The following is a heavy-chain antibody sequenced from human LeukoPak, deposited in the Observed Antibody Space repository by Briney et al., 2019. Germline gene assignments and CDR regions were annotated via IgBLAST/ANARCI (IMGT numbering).Heavy chain of an antibody. Sequence: PGGSLRLSCAVSGFAFGSEAMSWVRQSPARGLEWVASISPGGGTTYYADYVKGRFTISRDNSKNTLYLQMNSLRAEDTAVYYCARDHGGNPRYYFDYWGQGTLVTVSS. D-gene: IGHD4-23*01. CDR2: ISPGGGTT. J-gene: IGHJ4*02. CDR1: GFAFGSEA. CDR3: ARDHGGNPRYYFDY. V-gene: IGHV3-23*01.